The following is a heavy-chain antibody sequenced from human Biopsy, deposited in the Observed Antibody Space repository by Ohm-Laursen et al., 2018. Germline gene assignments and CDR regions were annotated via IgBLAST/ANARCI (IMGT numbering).Heavy chain of an antibody. CDR1: GVSINGGRYY. CDR3: ARLGSGDYFPTFFDF. D-gene: IGHD5-12*01. Sequence: TLSLTCTVSGVSINGGRYYWNWIRHHPGKGLEWIGSIFYSANTYYNPSLKSRVTISVGTSKNQFSLKLSSVTAADTAVYYCARLGSGDYFPTFFDFWGQGALVTVSS. V-gene: IGHV4-31*03. CDR2: IFYSANT. J-gene: IGHJ4*02.